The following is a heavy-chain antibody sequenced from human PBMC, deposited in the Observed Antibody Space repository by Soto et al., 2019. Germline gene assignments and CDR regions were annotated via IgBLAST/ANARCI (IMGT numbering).Heavy chain of an antibody. CDR3: SRDWGWALDM. J-gene: IGHJ3*02. CDR1: GFTFGDVA. CDR2: INSDGSDT. V-gene: IGHV3-74*01. Sequence: GGSLRLSCAASGFTFGDVAMHWVRQGPGKGPVWVSRINSDGSDTRYADSVKGRFTISRDNARNTLILQMNSLRAEDTAVYYCSRDWGWALDMWGQGTKVTVSS. D-gene: IGHD3-16*01.